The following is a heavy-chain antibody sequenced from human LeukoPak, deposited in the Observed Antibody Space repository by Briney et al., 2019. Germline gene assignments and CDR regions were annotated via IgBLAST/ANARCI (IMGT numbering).Heavy chain of an antibody. J-gene: IGHJ4*02. CDR2: MNPNSGNT. CDR3: ARGGYCTNGVCLGEDY. V-gene: IGHV1-8*01. CDR1: GYTFTSYD. Sequence: ASVKVSCKASGYTFTSYDINWVRQATGQGLEWMGWMNPNSGNTGYAQKFQGRVTMTWNTSISTAYMELSSLRSEDTAVYYCARGGYCTNGVCLGEDYWGQGTLVTVSS. D-gene: IGHD2-8*01.